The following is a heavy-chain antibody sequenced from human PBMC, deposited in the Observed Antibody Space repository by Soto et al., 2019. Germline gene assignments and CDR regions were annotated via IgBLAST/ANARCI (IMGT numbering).Heavy chain of an antibody. CDR1: GGTFSSYA. V-gene: IGHV1-69*01. Sequence: QVQLVQSGAEVKKPGSSVKVSCKASGGTFSSYAISWVRQAPGQGLEWMGGIIPIFGTANYAQKFQGRVTITADESTSTAYMELSSLRSEDTAVYYCARSITMIVEAAFDAFDIWGQGTMVTVSS. J-gene: IGHJ3*02. D-gene: IGHD3-22*01. CDR2: IIPIFGTA. CDR3: ARSITMIVEAAFDAFDI.